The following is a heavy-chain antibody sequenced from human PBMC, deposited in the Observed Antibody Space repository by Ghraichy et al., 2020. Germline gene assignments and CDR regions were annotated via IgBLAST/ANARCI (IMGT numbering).Heavy chain of an antibody. CDR3: AKGRGGLAAVGSGFDH. V-gene: IGHV3-23*01. Sequence: GGSLRLSCAASGFTFSSYAMSWVRQAPGKGLEWVSVVSSGGGGTYFADSVKGRFTISRDNAKNTLYLQMSSLRAEDTAVYYCAKGRGGLAAVGSGFDHWGQGTLVTVSS. CDR1: GFTFSSYA. J-gene: IGHJ4*02. D-gene: IGHD6-13*01. CDR2: VSSGGGGT.